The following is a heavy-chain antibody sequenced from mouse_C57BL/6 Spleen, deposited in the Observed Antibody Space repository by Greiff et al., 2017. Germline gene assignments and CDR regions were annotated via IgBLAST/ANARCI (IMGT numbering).Heavy chain of an antibody. V-gene: IGHV1-7*01. CDR1: GYTFSSYW. J-gene: IGHJ1*03. D-gene: IGHD1-1*01. Sequence: VQLLESGADLAKPGASVKLSCKASGYTFSSYWMHWVKQTPGQGLEWIAYINPSSGYTKYTQTFKDKVTLSADKSSSTVYMQLSSLTYEDSAVYYCARVTTVVGRDWYGEVCGTGTSVTVSS. CDR3: ARVTTVVGRDWYGEV. CDR2: INPSSGYT.